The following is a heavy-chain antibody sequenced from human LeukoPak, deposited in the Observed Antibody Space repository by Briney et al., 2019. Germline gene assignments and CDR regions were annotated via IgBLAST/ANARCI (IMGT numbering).Heavy chain of an antibody. V-gene: IGHV3-23*01. CDR2: IDGRGRYA. CDR3: AKGSSGYYYYFES. J-gene: IGHJ4*02. D-gene: IGHD3-22*01. Sequence: GGSLRLSCAASGVTFSTYAMSWVRQAPGKGLEWVSDIDGRGRYAYYRDSVRGRFTVSRDNSKKTLDLHMSSLRAEDTAVYYCAKGSSGYYYYFESWGQGTLVTVSS. CDR1: GVTFSTYA.